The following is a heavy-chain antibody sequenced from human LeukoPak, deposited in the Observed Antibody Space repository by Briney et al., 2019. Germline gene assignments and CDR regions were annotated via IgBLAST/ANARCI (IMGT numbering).Heavy chain of an antibody. D-gene: IGHD2-15*01. V-gene: IGHV4-59*01. J-gene: IGHJ4*02. CDR3: ARLDCSSGTCYYLDH. CDR1: GGSINSYY. Sequence: SETLSLTCSVSGGSINSYYWGWIRRPPGRGLEYIGHIYYTGKTDYNPSFKSRVTMSVDTSKNQLSLKLHFLTAADTAVYYCARLDCSSGTCYYLDHWGQGTLVIVSS. CDR2: IYYTGKT.